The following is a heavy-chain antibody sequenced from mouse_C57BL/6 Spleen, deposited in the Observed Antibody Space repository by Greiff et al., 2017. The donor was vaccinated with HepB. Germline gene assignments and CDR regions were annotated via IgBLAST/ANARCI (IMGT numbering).Heavy chain of an antibody. CDR1: GYTFTDYN. D-gene: IGHD1-1*01. CDR3: ARKRSDYYGSSYEGDFDY. CDR2: INPNNGGT. Sequence: VQLQQSGPELVKPGASVKIPCKASGYTFTDYNMDWVKQSHGKSLEWIGDINPNNGGTIYNQKFKGKATLTVDKSSSTAYMELRSLTSEDTAVYYCARKRSDYYGSSYEGDFDYWGQGTTLTVSS. J-gene: IGHJ2*01. V-gene: IGHV1-18*01.